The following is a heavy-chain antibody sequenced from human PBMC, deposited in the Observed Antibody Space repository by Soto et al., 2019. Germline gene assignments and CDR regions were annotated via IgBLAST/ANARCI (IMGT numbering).Heavy chain of an antibody. D-gene: IGHD2-15*01. V-gene: IGHV1-69*13. Sequence: GASVKVSCKASGGTFSSYAISWVRQAPGQGLEWMGGIIPIFGTANYAQKFQGRVTITADESTSTAYMELSSLRSEDTAVYYCARGAAPHYYYYGMDVWGQGTTVTVSS. J-gene: IGHJ6*02. CDR3: ARGAAPHYYYYGMDV. CDR2: IIPIFGTA. CDR1: GGTFSSYA.